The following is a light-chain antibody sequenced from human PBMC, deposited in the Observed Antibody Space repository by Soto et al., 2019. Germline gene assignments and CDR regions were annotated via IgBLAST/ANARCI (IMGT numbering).Light chain of an antibody. CDR2: EVS. Sequence: QSVLTQPASVSGSPGQSITISCTGTSSDVGNYNYVSWYQQHPGKAPKLMIYEVSNRPSGVSDRFSGSKSGNTASLTISGLQAEDEADYYCSSYTSSTSYVFGVGTK. V-gene: IGLV2-14*01. J-gene: IGLJ1*01. CDR1: SSDVGNYNY. CDR3: SSYTSSTSYV.